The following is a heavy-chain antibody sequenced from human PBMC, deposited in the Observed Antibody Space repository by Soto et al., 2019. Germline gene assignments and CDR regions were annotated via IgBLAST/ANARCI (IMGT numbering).Heavy chain of an antibody. V-gene: IGHV4-39*01. J-gene: IGHJ5*02. CDR1: GGSISSSSYY. Sequence: QLQLQESGPGLVKPSETLSLTCTVSGGSISSSSYYWGWIRQPPGKGLEWIGSIYYSGSTYYNPSLKSRVTISVDTSKNQFSLKLSSVTAADTAVYYCARHRMFGAMVRGVAWFDPWGQGTLVTVSS. CDR3: ARHRMFGAMVRGVAWFDP. D-gene: IGHD3-10*01. CDR2: IYYSGST.